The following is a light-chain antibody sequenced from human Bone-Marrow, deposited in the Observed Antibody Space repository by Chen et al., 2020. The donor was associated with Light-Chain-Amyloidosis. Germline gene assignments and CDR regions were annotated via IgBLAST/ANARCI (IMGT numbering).Light chain of an antibody. CDR1: DLPTKY. J-gene: IGLJ2*01. Sequence: SYELTQPPSVSVSPGQTARITCSGDDLPTKYAYWYQQKPGQAPVLVIHRDTERPSGISERFAGDSAGTTATLTNSGVQAEDEADYHCQSADSSGTYEVIFGGGTKLTVL. CDR3: QSADSSGTYEVI. V-gene: IGLV3-25*03. CDR2: RDT.